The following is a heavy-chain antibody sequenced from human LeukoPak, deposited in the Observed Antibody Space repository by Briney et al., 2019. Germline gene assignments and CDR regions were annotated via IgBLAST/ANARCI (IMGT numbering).Heavy chain of an antibody. Sequence: SETLSLTCTVSGGSISSYYWSWIRQPAGKGLEWIGRIYTSGSTNYNPSLKSRVTMSVDTSKTQFSLKLSSVTAADTAVYYCARSSYYFGADAFDIWGQGTMVTVSS. CDR1: GGSISSYY. V-gene: IGHV4-4*07. J-gene: IGHJ3*02. CDR3: ARSSYYFGADAFDI. D-gene: IGHD3-10*01. CDR2: IYTSGST.